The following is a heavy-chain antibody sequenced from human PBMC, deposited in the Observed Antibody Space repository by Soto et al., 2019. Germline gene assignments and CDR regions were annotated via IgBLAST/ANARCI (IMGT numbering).Heavy chain of an antibody. CDR3: GRQKGGGIYGDYVAD. V-gene: IGHV4-38-2*01. CDR2: MYHSGSI. D-gene: IGHD4-17*01. J-gene: IGHJ4*02. CDR1: GYSISSGYY. Sequence: PSETLSLTCAVSGYSISSGYYWGCLRQPPGKGLEWIGHMYHSGSIYYNPSLQSRVTISMATSKNEFSLKLTSVTAADTAVYYCGRQKGGGIYGDYVADWGQGTLVTVSS.